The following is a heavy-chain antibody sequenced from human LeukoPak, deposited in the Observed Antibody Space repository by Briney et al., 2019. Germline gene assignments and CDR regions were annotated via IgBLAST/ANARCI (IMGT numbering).Heavy chain of an antibody. Sequence: SETLSLTCTVSGGSISSYYLSWIRQPAGKGLEWIGRIYSRGTTYNPSLKSRVTISVDTSKNQFSLKLSSVTAADTAVYYCARLTTRGYCGADCYPYYFDYWGQGTLVTVTS. CDR2: IYSRGT. CDR1: GGSISSYY. J-gene: IGHJ4*02. V-gene: IGHV4-4*07. CDR3: ARLTTRGYCGADCYPYYFDY. D-gene: IGHD2-21*02.